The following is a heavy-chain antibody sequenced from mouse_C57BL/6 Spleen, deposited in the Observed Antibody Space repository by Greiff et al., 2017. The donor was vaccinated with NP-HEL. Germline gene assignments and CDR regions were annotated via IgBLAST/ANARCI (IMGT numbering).Heavy chain of an antibody. CDR1: GYTFTSYW. J-gene: IGHJ4*01. D-gene: IGHD1-1*01. Sequence: VQLQQPGAELVKPGASVKLSCKASGYTFTSYWMNWVKQRPGRGLEWIGRIDPNSGGTKYNEKFKSKATLTVDKPSSTADMQLSSLTSEDATVYYCARSEIYYYGSSYCDYAIDYWGQGTSVTVSS. V-gene: IGHV1-72*01. CDR3: ARSEIYYYGSSYCDYAIDY. CDR2: IDPNSGGT.